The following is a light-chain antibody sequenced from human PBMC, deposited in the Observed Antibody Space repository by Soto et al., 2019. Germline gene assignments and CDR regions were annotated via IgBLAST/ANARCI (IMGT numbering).Light chain of an antibody. V-gene: IGLV2-23*02. CDR1: SSVVGTYNL. Sequence: QSALTQPASVSGSPGQSITISCSGTSSVVGTYNLVSWYQQYPGKAPGLMIYEVTKRPSGVSNRFSGSKSGNTASLTISGLQPEDEADYYCCSYAGSSSSIFGTGTKVTVL. CDR2: EVT. J-gene: IGLJ1*01. CDR3: CSYAGSSSSI.